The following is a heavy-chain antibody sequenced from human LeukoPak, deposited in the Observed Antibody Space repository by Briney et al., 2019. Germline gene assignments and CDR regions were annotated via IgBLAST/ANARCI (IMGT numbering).Heavy chain of an antibody. J-gene: IGHJ4*02. D-gene: IGHD6-13*01. CDR3: ARGDLSSWFVPFDY. Sequence: SETLSLTCTVSGGSISSGSYYWGCIRQPPGKGLECIGSIYYSGSTYYNPSLKSRVTISVDTSKNQFSLKLSSVTAADTAVYYCARGDLSSWFVPFDYWGQGTLVTVSS. CDR2: IYYSGST. CDR1: GGSISSGSYY. V-gene: IGHV4-39*07.